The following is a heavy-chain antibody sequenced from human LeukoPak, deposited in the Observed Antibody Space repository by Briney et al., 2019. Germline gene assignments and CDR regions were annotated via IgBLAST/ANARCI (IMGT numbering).Heavy chain of an antibody. CDR2: ISSSSSTI. V-gene: IGHV3-48*01. Sequence: PGGSLRLSCAASGFTFSSYSMNWVRQAPGKGLEWVSYISSSSSTIYYADSVKGRFTISRGNAKNPLYLQMNSLRAEDTAVYYCARDPYGSGTPVWGQGTTVTVSS. CDR1: GFTFSSYS. CDR3: ARDPYGSGTPV. D-gene: IGHD3-10*01. J-gene: IGHJ6*02.